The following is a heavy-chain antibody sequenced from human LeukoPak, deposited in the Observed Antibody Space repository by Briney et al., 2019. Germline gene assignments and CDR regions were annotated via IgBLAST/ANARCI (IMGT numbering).Heavy chain of an antibody. J-gene: IGHJ5*02. CDR3: AKDSDYGDYINWFDP. CDR2: ISGSGGST. D-gene: IGHD4-17*01. V-gene: IGHV3-23*01. Sequence: GGSLRLSCAASGFTFSSYAMSWVRQAPGKGLEWVSAISGSGGSTYYADSVKGRFTISRDNSKNTLYLQMNSLRAEDTAVYYCAKDSDYGDYINWFDPWGQGTLVTVSS. CDR1: GFTFSSYA.